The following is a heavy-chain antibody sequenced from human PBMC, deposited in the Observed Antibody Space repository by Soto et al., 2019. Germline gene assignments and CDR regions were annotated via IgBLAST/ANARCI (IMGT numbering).Heavy chain of an antibody. J-gene: IGHJ3*02. CDR3: ARGLCTGGTCYGLTSDI. V-gene: IGHV1-8*01. CDR2: MSPFSVDS. Sequence: QVQLVQSGAEVKKPGASVKVSCKASGYTFTSHHIIWVRQTTKHGLEWMGWMSPFSVDSGSAQKFQGRITMTRDSSTSTAYMDLSSLTPDDSAVYFCARGLCTGGTCYGLTSDIWGQGTRVTVS. D-gene: IGHD2-15*01. CDR1: GYTFTSHH.